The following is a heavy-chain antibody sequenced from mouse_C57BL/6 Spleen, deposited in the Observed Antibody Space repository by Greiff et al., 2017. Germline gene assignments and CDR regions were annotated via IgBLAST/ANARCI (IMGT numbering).Heavy chain of an antibody. V-gene: IGHV7-3*01. D-gene: IGHD4-1*01. CDR2: ISNKANGSTS. CDR3: VMDEVVWEY. Sequence: EVMLVESGGGLVQPGGSLSLSCAASGFTFTDYYMSWVRQPPGKALEWLGFISNKANGSTSEYSVSVKGRFTIARDNSQSIIYLQMTALRAEDSATYYCVMDEVVWEYWGQSTPLTVSP. J-gene: IGHJ2*01. CDR1: GFTFTDYY.